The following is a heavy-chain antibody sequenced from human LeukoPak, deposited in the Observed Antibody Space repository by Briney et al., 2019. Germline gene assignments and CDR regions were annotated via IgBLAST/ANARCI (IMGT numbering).Heavy chain of an antibody. D-gene: IGHD1-26*01. CDR2: INHSGST. V-gene: IGHV4-34*01. J-gene: IGHJ4*02. CDR3: ARLSGSYYTTHFDY. CDR1: GGSFSGYY. Sequence: SETLSLTCAVYGGSFSGYYWSWIRQPPGKGLEWIGEINHSGSTNYNPSLKSRVTISVDTSKNQFSLKLSSVTAADTAVYYCARLSGSYYTTHFDYWGQGTLVTVSS.